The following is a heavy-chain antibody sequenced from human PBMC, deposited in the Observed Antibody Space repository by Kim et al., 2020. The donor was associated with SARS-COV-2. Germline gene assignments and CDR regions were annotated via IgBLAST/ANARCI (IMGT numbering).Heavy chain of an antibody. V-gene: IGHV1-3*01. Sequence: KFQGRVTITRDTSASTAYMELSSLRSEDTAVYYCARVPDGSGSYFSYWGQGTLVTVSS. CDR3: ARVPDGSGSYFSY. J-gene: IGHJ4*02. D-gene: IGHD3-10*01.